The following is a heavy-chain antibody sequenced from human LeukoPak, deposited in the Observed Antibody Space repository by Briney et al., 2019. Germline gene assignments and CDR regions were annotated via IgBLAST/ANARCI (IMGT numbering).Heavy chain of an antibody. CDR1: GFTFYDYA. J-gene: IGHJ4*02. Sequence: GGSLRLSCVASGFTFYDYAMHWVRHAPGKGLEWVAGVSWNSGIARYGDSVKGRFTISRDNAKNSLYLQMNSLRTEDTAFYYCTKGRDGYVAPADYWGQGTLVTVSS. CDR2: VSWNSGIA. D-gene: IGHD5-24*01. V-gene: IGHV3-9*01. CDR3: TKGRDGYVAPADY.